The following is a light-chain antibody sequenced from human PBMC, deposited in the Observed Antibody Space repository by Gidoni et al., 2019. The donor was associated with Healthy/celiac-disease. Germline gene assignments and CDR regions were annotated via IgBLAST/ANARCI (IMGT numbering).Light chain of an antibody. Sequence: EILMTQPHLPLPVTPGEPTSIACRSSHSLLHSNGYNYLDWYLQKPGQSPQLLIYLGSNRASGVPDRFSGSGSGTDFTLKISRVEAEDVGVYYCMQALQTRITFGPGTRLEIK. CDR1: HSLLHSNGYNY. V-gene: IGKV2-28*01. CDR3: MQALQTRIT. J-gene: IGKJ5*01. CDR2: LGS.